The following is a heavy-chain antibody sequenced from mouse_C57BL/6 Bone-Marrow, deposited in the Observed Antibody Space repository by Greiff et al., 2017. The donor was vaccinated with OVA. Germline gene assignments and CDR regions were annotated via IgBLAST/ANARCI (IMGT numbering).Heavy chain of an antibody. V-gene: IGHV1-18*01. CDR2: INPNNGGT. Sequence: EVQVVESGPELVKPGASVKIPCKASGYTFTDYNMDWVKQSHGKSLEWIGDINPNNGGTIYNQKFKGKATLTVDKSSSTAYMELRSLTSEDTAVYYCARRGLLRYYFDYWGQGTTLTVSS. CDR3: ARRGLLRYYFDY. J-gene: IGHJ2*01. CDR1: GYTFTDYN. D-gene: IGHD1-1*01.